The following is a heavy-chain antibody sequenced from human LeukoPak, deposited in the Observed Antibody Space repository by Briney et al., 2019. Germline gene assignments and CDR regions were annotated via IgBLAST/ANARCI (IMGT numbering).Heavy chain of an antibody. CDR1: GYTFTSYY. CDR3: ARDFIRTPTTG. CDR2: INPSGGST. Sequence: ASVKVSCKASGYTFTSYYMHWVRQAPGQGLEWMGIINPSGGSTSYAQKFQGRVTMTRDTSTSTVYMELSSLRSEDTVVYYCARDFIRTPTTGWGQGTLVTVSS. J-gene: IGHJ4*02. V-gene: IGHV1-46*01. D-gene: IGHD1-14*01.